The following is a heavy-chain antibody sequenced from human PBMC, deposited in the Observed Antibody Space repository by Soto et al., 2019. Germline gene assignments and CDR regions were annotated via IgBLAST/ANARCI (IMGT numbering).Heavy chain of an antibody. J-gene: IGHJ6*02. CDR3: ARQVFSNTSCSICYYYYGMDV. D-gene: IGHD2-2*01. V-gene: IGHV5-51*01. Sequence: PGELMRVPCRVFEASFTGYGSGGVIKMPGKGLEWRGGIYRGDSDTRYSPSFQGQVTISADKSNSTAYLQWSSRKASDTAMYYCARQVFSNTSCSICYYYYGMDVWGQGTTVTVSS. CDR2: IYRGDSDT. CDR1: EASFTGYG.